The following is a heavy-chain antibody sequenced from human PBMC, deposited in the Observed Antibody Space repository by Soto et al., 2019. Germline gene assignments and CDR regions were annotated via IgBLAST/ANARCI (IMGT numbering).Heavy chain of an antibody. CDR1: GGSISSSSYY. J-gene: IGHJ4*02. CDR3: ARLLDDSRGYYYFDY. V-gene: IGHV4-39*01. D-gene: IGHD3-22*01. Sequence: SETLSLTCTVSGGSISSSSYYWGWIRQPPGKGLEWIGSVYYSGSTYDNPSLKSRITLSVDRSKSQFSLKLTSVTAADTAVYCCARLLDDSRGYYYFDYWGQGTLVPGSS. CDR2: VYYSGST.